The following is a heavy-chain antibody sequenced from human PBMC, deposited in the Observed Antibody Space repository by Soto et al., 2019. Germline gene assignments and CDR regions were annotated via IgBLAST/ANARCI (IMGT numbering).Heavy chain of an antibody. J-gene: IGHJ4*02. V-gene: IGHV3-23*01. CDR3: AKPRGDYFDY. Sequence: GGSLRLSCAASGFTFSSYAMSWVRKAPGKGLEWVSVISGSGGSTYYPDSVKGRFTISRDNSKNTLYLQMNSLRAEDTAVYYCAKPRGDYFDYWGQGTLVTVSS. CDR1: GFTFSSYA. CDR2: ISGSGGST.